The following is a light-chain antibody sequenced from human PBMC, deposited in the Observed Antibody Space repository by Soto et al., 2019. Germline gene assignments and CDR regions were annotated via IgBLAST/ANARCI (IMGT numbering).Light chain of an antibody. CDR2: DTS. Sequence: DIVLTQSPAALSLSPGERATLSCRASRSVGTYLAWYQQKSGQTPSLLIYDTSNRATGIPARFSGSGYGTDFTLTISSLEPEDFAVYYCQQRSDWPRTFGQGTKVDIK. V-gene: IGKV3-11*01. CDR1: RSVGTY. CDR3: QQRSDWPRT. J-gene: IGKJ1*01.